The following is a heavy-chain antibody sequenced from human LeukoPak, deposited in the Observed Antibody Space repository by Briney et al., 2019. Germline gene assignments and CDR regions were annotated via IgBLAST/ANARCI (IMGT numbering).Heavy chain of an antibody. J-gene: IGHJ3*02. CDR3: ARDLVTVTKGFDI. CDR2: IYYSGST. CDR1: GGSISSYY. Sequence: SETLSLTCTVSGGSISSYYWSWIRQPPGRGLEWIGYIYYSGSTNYNPSLKSRVTISVDTSKNQFSLKLSSVTAADTAVYYCARDLVTVTKGFDIWGQGTMVSVSS. V-gene: IGHV4-59*12. D-gene: IGHD4-17*01.